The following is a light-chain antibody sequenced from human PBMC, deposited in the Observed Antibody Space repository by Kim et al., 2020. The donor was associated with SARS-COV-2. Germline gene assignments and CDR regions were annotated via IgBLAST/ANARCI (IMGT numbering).Light chain of an antibody. J-gene: IGLJ1*01. CDR2: YDS. CDR1: NIGSKS. V-gene: IGLV3-21*04. Sequence: SYELTQPPSVSVAPGKTARITCGGNNIGSKSVHWYQQKPGQAPVLVIYYDSDRPSGIPERFSGSNSGNTATLTISRGEDGDEADYYCQVWDSSSDRYVFGTGTKVTVL. CDR3: QVWDSSSDRYV.